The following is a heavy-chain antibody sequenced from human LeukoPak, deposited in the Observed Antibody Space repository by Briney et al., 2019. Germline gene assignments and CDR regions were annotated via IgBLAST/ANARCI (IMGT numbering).Heavy chain of an antibody. J-gene: IGHJ4*02. CDR1: GGTFSSYA. D-gene: IGHD6-19*01. CDR3: ARDGVSGWYFDY. V-gene: IGHV1-69*05. CDR2: IIPIFGTA. Sequence: ASVKVSCKASGGTFSSYAISWVRQAPGQGLEWMGGIIPIFGTANYAQKFQGRVTITTEESTSTAYMELSSLRSEDTAVYYCARDGVSGWYFDYWGQGTLVTVSS.